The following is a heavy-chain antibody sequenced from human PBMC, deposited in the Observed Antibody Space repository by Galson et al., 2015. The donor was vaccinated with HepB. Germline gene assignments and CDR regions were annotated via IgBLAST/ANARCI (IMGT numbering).Heavy chain of an antibody. D-gene: IGHD3-22*01. CDR2: ININTGNP. CDR3: ARDYYDGSSDY. J-gene: IGHJ4*02. Sequence: SVKVSCKASGYIFTRFGINWVRQAPGQGLEWMGWININTGNPTYAQGFTGRFVFSLDTSVSTAYLQISSLKAKDTAVYYCARDYYDGSSDYWGQGTLVTVSS. V-gene: IGHV7-4-1*02. CDR1: GYIFTRFG.